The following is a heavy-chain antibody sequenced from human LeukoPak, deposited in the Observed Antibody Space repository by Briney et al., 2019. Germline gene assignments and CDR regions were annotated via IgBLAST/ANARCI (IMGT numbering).Heavy chain of an antibody. CDR2: IIPIFGTA. D-gene: IGHD3-9*01. CDR1: GGTFSSYA. CDR3: ARVAFGKLRYFDWLHPFDY. Sequence: GASVKVSCKASGGTFSSYAISWVRQAPGQGLEWMGGIIPIFGTANYAQKFQGRVTITADESTSTAYMELSSLRSEDTAVYYCARVAFGKLRYFDWLHPFDYWGRGTLVTVSS. J-gene: IGHJ4*02. V-gene: IGHV1-69*13.